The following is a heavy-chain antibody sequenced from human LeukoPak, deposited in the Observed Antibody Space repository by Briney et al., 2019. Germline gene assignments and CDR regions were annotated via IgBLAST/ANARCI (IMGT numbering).Heavy chain of an antibody. Sequence: PGGSLRLSCAASGFTVSSNYMSWVRQAPGKGLEWVSVIYSGGSTYYADSVKGRFTISRHNSKNTLYLQMNSLRAEDTAVYYCAREYYYDSSPAFDIWGQGTMVTVPS. CDR3: AREYYYDSSPAFDI. J-gene: IGHJ3*02. CDR1: GFTVSSNY. CDR2: IYSGGST. D-gene: IGHD3-22*01. V-gene: IGHV3-53*04.